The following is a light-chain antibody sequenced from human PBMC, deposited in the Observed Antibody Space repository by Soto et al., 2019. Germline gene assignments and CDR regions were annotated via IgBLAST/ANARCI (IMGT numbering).Light chain of an antibody. CDR3: AAWDDSLNGVV. Sequence: QPVLTQPPSASRTPGQRVTISCSGSSSNVGTYTVNWYQQLPGTAPKLLIYSNNQRPSGVPDRVSGSKSGTSASLAITGLQSEDEANYYCAAWDDSLNGVVFGGGTQLTVL. J-gene: IGLJ2*01. CDR1: SSNVGTYT. V-gene: IGLV1-44*01. CDR2: SNN.